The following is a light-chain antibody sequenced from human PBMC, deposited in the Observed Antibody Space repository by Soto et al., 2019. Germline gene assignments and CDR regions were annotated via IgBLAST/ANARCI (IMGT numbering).Light chain of an antibody. CDR3: SSYTTTTRL. J-gene: IGLJ3*02. CDR1: SSDIGSNNY. CDR2: EVS. Sequence: QSALTQPASVSGSPGQPITISCTETSSDIGSNNYVSWFQQRPGKAPTLIIYEVSNRPSGVSTHFSGSKSGNTASLTISGLLPEDEAEYYCSSYTTTTRLFGGGTKLTVL. V-gene: IGLV2-14*01.